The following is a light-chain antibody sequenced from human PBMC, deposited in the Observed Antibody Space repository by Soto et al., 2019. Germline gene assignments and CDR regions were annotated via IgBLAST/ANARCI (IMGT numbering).Light chain of an antibody. V-gene: IGLV2-14*01. CDR1: SSDVGVYNY. Sequence: QSALTQPASVSGSPGQSITISCTGTSSDVGVYNYVSWYQQHPGKAPKVMIYEVSNRPSGVSDRFSGSKSGNTASLTISGLQAEDEADYYCSSYTGSTTLFGTGTKVTVL. CDR2: EVS. CDR3: SSYTGSTTL. J-gene: IGLJ1*01.